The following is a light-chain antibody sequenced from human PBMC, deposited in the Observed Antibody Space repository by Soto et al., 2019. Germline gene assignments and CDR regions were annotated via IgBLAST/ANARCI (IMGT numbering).Light chain of an antibody. Sequence: DIQMTQSPSSLSASVGDRVTITCRASLGNSNYLAWYQQKPGKVPKLLIYGASTLQSGVPSRFSGSGSGTDFTLTISSLQPEDVATYYCQNYNSAPYTFGPGTKLEIK. CDR2: GAS. CDR1: LGNSNY. CDR3: QNYNSAPYT. J-gene: IGKJ2*01. V-gene: IGKV1-27*01.